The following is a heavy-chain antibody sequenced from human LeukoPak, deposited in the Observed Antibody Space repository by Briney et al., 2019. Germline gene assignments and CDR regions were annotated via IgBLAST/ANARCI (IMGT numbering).Heavy chain of an antibody. V-gene: IGHV3-21*01. CDR1: GFTFSSYS. CDR2: ISSSSSYI. CDR3: ARDQGSGKLDY. Sequence: GGSLRLSCAASGFTFSSYSMNWVRQAPGKGLEWVSSISSSSSYIYYADSVKGRFTISRDNAKNSLYLQINSLRAEDTAVYYCARDQGSGKLDYWGQGTLVTVSS. J-gene: IGHJ4*02. D-gene: IGHD1-26*01.